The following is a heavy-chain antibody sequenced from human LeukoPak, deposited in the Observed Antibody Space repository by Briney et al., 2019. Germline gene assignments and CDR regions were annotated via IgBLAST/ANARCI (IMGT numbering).Heavy chain of an antibody. CDR3: ARVSHYYDSSGYYTNWLDP. CDR2: IYHSGST. J-gene: IGHJ5*02. D-gene: IGHD3-22*01. V-gene: IGHV4-38-2*01. CDR1: GYSISSGYY. Sequence: SETLSLTCAVSGYSISSGYYWGWIRQPPGKGLEWIGSIYHSGSTYYNPSLKSRVTISVDTSKNQFSLKLSSVTAADTAVYYCARVSHYYDSSGYYTNWLDPWGQGTLVTVSS.